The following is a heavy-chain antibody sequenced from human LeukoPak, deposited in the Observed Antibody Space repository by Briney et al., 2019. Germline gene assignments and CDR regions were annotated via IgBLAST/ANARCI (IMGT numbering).Heavy chain of an antibody. CDR3: GRDRALAGTAPDAFDI. CDR1: VYTFTGYY. J-gene: IGHJ3*02. V-gene: IGHV1-2*02. D-gene: IGHD6-19*01. CDR2: INPNSGGV. Sequence: SVTVSCTASVYTFTGYYIHWVRQAPGQGLEWMGWINPNSGGVKYAQKFQGRVTMTRDTSISTAYLELTRLRSDDSAVYYCGRDRALAGTAPDAFDIWGQGTMVTVSS.